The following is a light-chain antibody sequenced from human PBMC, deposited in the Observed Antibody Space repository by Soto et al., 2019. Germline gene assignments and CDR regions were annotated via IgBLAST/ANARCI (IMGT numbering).Light chain of an antibody. CDR2: RAS. CDR1: QSISTY. J-gene: IGKJ1*01. Sequence: DIQMTQSPSSLSASVGDRVTISCRASQSISTYLNWYQQKPGTAPRLLIYRASSVKSGVPPRFSGSGSGRDFTLTISSLRPEEIAIYFCQQSYSSPQWKFGQGTKGDI. CDR3: QQSYSSPQWK. V-gene: IGKV1-39*01.